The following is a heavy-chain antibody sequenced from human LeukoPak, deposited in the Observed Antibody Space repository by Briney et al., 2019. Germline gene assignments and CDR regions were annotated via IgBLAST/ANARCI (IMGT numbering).Heavy chain of an antibody. Sequence: SVKVSCKASGGTFSSYAISWVRQAPGQGLEWMGGIIPIFGTANYAQKFQGRVTITADESTSTAYMELSSLRSEDTAVYYCARDPCSSTSCYSNWFDPWGQGTLVTVSS. CDR1: GGTFSSYA. CDR2: IIPIFGTA. D-gene: IGHD2-2*01. CDR3: ARDPCSSTSCYSNWFDP. V-gene: IGHV1-69*13. J-gene: IGHJ5*02.